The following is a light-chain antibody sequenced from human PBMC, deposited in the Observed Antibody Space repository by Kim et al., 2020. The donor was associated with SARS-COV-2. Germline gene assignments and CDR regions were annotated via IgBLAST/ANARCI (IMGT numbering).Light chain of an antibody. Sequence: DIQMTQSPSTLSASVGDRVTITCRASQSIDIWLAWYQQKPGKVPKLLIYKASTLESGVPSRFSGSGSGPEFTLTISSLQPDDFATYYCQQYKSASAFGQGTKVDIK. CDR1: QSIDIW. CDR3: QQYKSASA. J-gene: IGKJ1*01. V-gene: IGKV1-5*03. CDR2: KAS.